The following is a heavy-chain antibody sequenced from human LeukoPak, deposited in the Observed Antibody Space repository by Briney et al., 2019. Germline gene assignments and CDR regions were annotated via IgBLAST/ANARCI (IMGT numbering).Heavy chain of an antibody. D-gene: IGHD3-22*01. V-gene: IGHV4-59*12. J-gene: IGHJ4*02. Sequence: SETLSLTCTVSGGSISSYYWSWIRQPPGKGLEWIGYIYYSGSTNYNPSLKSRVTISLDTSKNQFSLKLSSVTAADTAVYYCARDARYYYDSSGYGFDYWGQGTLVTVSS. CDR3: ARDARYYYDSSGYGFDY. CDR2: IYYSGST. CDR1: GGSISSYY.